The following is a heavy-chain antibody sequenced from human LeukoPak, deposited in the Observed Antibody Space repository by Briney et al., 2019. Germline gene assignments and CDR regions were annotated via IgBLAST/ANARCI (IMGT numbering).Heavy chain of an antibody. D-gene: IGHD3-10*02. J-gene: IGHJ6*04. V-gene: IGHV3-23*01. CDR2: ISGSGGST. Sequence: SGGSLRLSCAASGFTFSNYAMNWVRQAPGKGLEWVSTISGSGGSTYYADSVKGRFTISRDNAKNSLYLQMNSLRAEDTAVYYCAELGITMIGGAWGKGTTVTISS. CDR3: AELGITMIGGA. CDR1: GFTFSNYA.